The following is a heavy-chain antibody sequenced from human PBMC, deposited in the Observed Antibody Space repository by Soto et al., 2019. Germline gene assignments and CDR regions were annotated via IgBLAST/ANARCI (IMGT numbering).Heavy chain of an antibody. V-gene: IGHV4-59*08. CDR3: ARHNYGSGSTYFDY. D-gene: IGHD3-10*01. CDR1: GGTISSWY. J-gene: IGHJ4*02. Sequence: PSETLSLTCTVSGGTISSWYWSWIRQPPGKGLEWIGYIYYSGSTNCNPSLKSRVTISVDTSKNQFSLKLSSVTAADTAVYYCARHNYGSGSTYFDYWGQGTLVTVSS. CDR2: IYYSGST.